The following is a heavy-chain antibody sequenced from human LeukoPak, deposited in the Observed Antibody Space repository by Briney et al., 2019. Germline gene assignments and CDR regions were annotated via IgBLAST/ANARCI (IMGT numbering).Heavy chain of an antibody. CDR3: ARDGSGVI. Sequence: GGSLRLSCAASGFTFSSYAMHWVRQAPGKGLEWVAVISYDGSNKYYADSVKGRFTISRDNSKNTLYLQMNSLRAEDTAVYYCARDGSGVIWGQGTLVTVSS. CDR2: ISYDGSNK. V-gene: IGHV3-30-3*01. J-gene: IGHJ4*02. CDR1: GFTFSSYA. D-gene: IGHD6-19*01.